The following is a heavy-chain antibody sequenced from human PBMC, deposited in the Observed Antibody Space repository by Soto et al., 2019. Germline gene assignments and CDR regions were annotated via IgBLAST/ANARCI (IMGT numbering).Heavy chain of an antibody. J-gene: IGHJ6*02. Sequence: QVQLQESGPGLVKPSQTLSLTCTVSGGSVNSGGYHWCWIRQHPGKGLEWIGYISYRGTTYYNPSLKSRVAISADTSKNQFSLRLSSVTAADTAVYYCARDLWLGALEGGYGLDVWGQGTTVTVSS. CDR1: GGSVNSGGYH. V-gene: IGHV4-31*03. D-gene: IGHD3-10*01. CDR2: ISYRGTT. CDR3: ARDLWLGALEGGYGLDV.